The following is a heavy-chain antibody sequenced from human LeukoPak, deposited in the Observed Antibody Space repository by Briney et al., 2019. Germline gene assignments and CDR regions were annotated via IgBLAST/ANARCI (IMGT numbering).Heavy chain of an antibody. Sequence: SETLSLTCAVSGGSISSSNWWSWIRPPPGEGLGWIGEIYNSGSTNYNPSVKSRVTISGDKSKTQFSLKLISVTAADTAVYYCARDMWYPRYPFDIWRQGTMLTVPS. D-gene: IGHD2-15*01. J-gene: IGHJ3*02. CDR1: GGSISSSNW. V-gene: IGHV4-4*02. CDR3: ARDMWYPRYPFDI. CDR2: IYNSGST.